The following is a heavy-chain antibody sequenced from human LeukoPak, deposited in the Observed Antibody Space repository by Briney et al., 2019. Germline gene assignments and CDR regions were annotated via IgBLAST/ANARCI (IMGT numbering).Heavy chain of an antibody. V-gene: IGHV3-74*01. Sequence: GGSLRLSCAASGFAFSSYWMHWVRHAPGKGLVWVSRINSDGTTTTYADYVKGRFTISRDNAKNTLYLRMNSLRAEDTAVYYCARGSSGYYYHWFDPWGQGTLVTVSS. CDR1: GFAFSSYW. CDR3: ARGSSGYYYHWFDP. CDR2: INSDGTTT. J-gene: IGHJ5*02. D-gene: IGHD3-22*01.